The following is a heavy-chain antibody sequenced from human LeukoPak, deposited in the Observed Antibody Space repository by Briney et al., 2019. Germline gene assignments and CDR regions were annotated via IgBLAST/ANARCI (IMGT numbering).Heavy chain of an antibody. CDR3: AKDSYYGSGSYYIPSYFDY. CDR2: ISGSGGST. CDR1: GFTFSSYA. V-gene: IGHV3-23*01. J-gene: IGHJ4*02. Sequence: PGGSLRLSCAAPGFTFSSYAMSWVRQAPGKGLEWVSAISGSGGSTYYADSVKGRFTISRDNSKNTLYLQMNSLRAEDTAVYYCAKDSYYGSGSYYIPSYFDYWGQGTLVTVSS. D-gene: IGHD3-10*01.